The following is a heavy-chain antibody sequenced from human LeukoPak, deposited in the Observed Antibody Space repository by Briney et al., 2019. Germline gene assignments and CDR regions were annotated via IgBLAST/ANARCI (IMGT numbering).Heavy chain of an antibody. D-gene: IGHD1-7*01. V-gene: IGHV1-2*02. CDR2: INPNSGVT. CDR1: GYTFIDYF. CDR3: VRAVSGTLGGAFDI. J-gene: IGHJ3*02. Sequence: ASVKVSCKASGYTFIDYFIHWMRQTPGQGLEWLGWINPNSGVTRYAQKFQDRVTVTRDTAAYMELSSLKSDDTAMYYCVRAVSGTLGGAFDIWGQGTAVTVSS.